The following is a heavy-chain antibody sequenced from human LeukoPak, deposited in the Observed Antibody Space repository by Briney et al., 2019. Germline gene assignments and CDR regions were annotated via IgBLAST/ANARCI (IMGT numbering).Heavy chain of an antibody. CDR3: ARALPLRATVY. Sequence: GGSLRLSCAASGFTFSSYSMNWVRQATGKGLEWVSSISSSSYIYYADSVKGRFTISRDNAKNSLYLQMNSLRAEDTAVYYCARALPLRATVYWGQGTLVTVSS. J-gene: IGHJ4*02. CDR2: ISSSSYI. V-gene: IGHV3-21*01. D-gene: IGHD1-26*01. CDR1: GFTFSSYS.